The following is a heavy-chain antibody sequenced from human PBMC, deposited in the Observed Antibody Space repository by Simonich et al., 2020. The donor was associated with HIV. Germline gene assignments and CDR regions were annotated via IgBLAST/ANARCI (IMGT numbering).Heavy chain of an antibody. J-gene: IGHJ4*02. CDR3: ARITGTTFRVSY. CDR2: IYYSART. Sequence: QLQLQESGPGLVKPSETLSLTCTVPGGSISSSSYYWGWIRQPPGKGLEWIGSIYYSARTYYNPSLKSRVTISVDTSKNQFSLKLSYVTAADTAVYYCARITGTTFRVSYWGQGTLVTVSS. V-gene: IGHV4-39*01. CDR1: GGSISSSSYY. D-gene: IGHD1-7*01.